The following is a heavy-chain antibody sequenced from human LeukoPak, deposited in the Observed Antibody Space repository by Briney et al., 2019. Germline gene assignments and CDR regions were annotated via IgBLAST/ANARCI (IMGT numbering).Heavy chain of an antibody. D-gene: IGHD4-17*01. CDR1: GGSISSYY. Sequence: SETLSLTCTVSGGSISSYYWSWIRQPPGKGLEWIGYIYYSGSTDYNPSLKSRVTISVDTSKNQFSLKLSSVTAADTAVYYCARGGGDYDWFDPWGQGTLVTVSS. J-gene: IGHJ5*02. CDR3: ARGGGDYDWFDP. V-gene: IGHV4-59*01. CDR2: IYYSGST.